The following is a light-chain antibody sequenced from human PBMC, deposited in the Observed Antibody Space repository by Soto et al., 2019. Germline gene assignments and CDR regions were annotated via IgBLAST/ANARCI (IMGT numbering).Light chain of an antibody. V-gene: IGKV2-40*01. CDR2: TVS. CDR3: MQRKEYPWT. Sequence: QPPHLLIYTVSYRASGVPDRFSGTGSGTDFTLQISRVEAEDVGVYYCMQRKEYPWTFGQGTKVDIK. J-gene: IGKJ1*01.